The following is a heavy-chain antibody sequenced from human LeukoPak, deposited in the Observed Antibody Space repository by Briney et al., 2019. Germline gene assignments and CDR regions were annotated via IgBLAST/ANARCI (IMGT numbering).Heavy chain of an antibody. V-gene: IGHV3-15*01. D-gene: IGHD3-22*01. CDR2: IKSKTAGGTT. CDR1: GFTFSNAW. Sequence: GGSLRLSCTASGFTFSNAWMSWVRQAPGKGLEWVGRIKSKTAGGTTDFPAPVKGRFTISRDDSKNMMYLQMSSLKASDTAMYYCARHDYDSSGYYADWGQGTLVTVSS. J-gene: IGHJ4*02. CDR3: ARHDYDSSGYYAD.